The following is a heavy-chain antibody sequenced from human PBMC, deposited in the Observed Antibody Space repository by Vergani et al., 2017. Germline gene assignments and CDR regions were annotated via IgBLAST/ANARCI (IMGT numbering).Heavy chain of an antibody. Sequence: EVQLVESGGGLVQPGGSLRLSCAASGFTVSSNYMSWVRQAPGKGLEWVSVIYSGGSTYYADSVKGRFTISRDNSKNTLYLQMNSLRAEDTAVYYCARGNYGDYGYYGMDVWGQGTTVTVSS. CDR3: ARGNYGDYGYYGMDV. CDR2: IYSGGST. J-gene: IGHJ6*02. V-gene: IGHV3-66*01. CDR1: GFTVSSNY. D-gene: IGHD4-17*01.